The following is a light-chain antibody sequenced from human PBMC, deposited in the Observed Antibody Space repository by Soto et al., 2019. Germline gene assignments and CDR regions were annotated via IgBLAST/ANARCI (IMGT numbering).Light chain of an antibody. CDR2: LNSDGSH. CDR3: QTWGTGIVV. V-gene: IGLV4-69*01. CDR1: SGHSSYA. J-gene: IGLJ2*01. Sequence: QSVLTQSPSASASLGASVKLICTLSSGHSSYAIAWHKQQPEKGLRYLMKLNSDGSHSKGDGIPDRFSGSSSRAERYLTISSLQSEDEADYYCQTWGTGIVVFGRGTKVTVL.